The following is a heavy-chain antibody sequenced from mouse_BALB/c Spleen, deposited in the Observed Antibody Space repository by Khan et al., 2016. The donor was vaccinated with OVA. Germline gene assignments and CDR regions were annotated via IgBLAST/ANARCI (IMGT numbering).Heavy chain of an antibody. Sequence: QVQLKQSGAELVKPGASVKLSCKASGYTFTSYFMYWVKQRPGQGLEWIGEINPSNGGTNFNEKLKSKATLTVDKSSSTAYMQLSSLTSEDSAVYYCTRRGTARATLWFAYWGQGTLVTVSA. CDR1: GYTFTSYF. CDR3: TRRGTARATLWFAY. J-gene: IGHJ3*01. D-gene: IGHD3-2*01. CDR2: INPSNGGT. V-gene: IGHV1S81*02.